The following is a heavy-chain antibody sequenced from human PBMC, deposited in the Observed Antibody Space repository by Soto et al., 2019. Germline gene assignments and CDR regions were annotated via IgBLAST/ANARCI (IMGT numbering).Heavy chain of an antibody. CDR1: GGSISSYY. D-gene: IGHD4-17*01. CDR3: ARDRGDDYGDYVDAFDI. V-gene: IGHV4-59*01. J-gene: IGHJ3*02. Sequence: SETLSLTCTVSGGSISSYYWSWIRQPPGKGLEWIGYIYYSGSTNYNPSLKSRVTISVDTSKNQFSLELSSVTAADTAVYYCARDRGDDYGDYVDAFDIWGQGTMVTVSS. CDR2: IYYSGST.